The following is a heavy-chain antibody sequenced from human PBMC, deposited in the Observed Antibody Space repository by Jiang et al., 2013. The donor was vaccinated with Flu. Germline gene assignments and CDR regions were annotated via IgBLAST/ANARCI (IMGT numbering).Heavy chain of an antibody. CDR3: ARSWLGYCSGGSCYSRPHPQYFQH. J-gene: IGHJ1*01. Sequence: AISGDSVSSNSAAWNWIRQSPSRGLEWLGRTYYRSKWYNDYAVSVKSRITINPDTSKNQFSLQLNSVTPEDTAVYYCARSWLGYCSGGSCYSRPHPQYFQHWGQGTLVTVSS. V-gene: IGHV6-1*01. CDR1: GDSVSSNSAA. D-gene: IGHD2-15*01. CDR2: TYYRSKWYN.